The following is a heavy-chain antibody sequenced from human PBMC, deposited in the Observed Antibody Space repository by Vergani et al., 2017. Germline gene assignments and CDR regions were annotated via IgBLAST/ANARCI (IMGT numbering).Heavy chain of an antibody. CDR1: GFTFSSYS. J-gene: IGHJ3*02. D-gene: IGHD3-10*01. Sequence: EVQLVESGGGLVQPGGSLRLSCAASGFTFSSYSMNWVRQAPGKGLEWVSYISSSSSTIYYADSVKGRFTISIDNAKNSLYLQMNSLRDEDTAVYYCARPLLLWFGELSGAFDIWGQGTMVTVSS. CDR3: ARPLLLWFGELSGAFDI. V-gene: IGHV3-48*02. CDR2: ISSSSSTI.